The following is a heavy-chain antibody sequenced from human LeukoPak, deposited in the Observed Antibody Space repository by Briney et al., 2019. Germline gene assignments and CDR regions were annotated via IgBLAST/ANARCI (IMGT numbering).Heavy chain of an antibody. D-gene: IGHD6-19*01. CDR2: IYYSGST. J-gene: IGHJ4*02. V-gene: IGHV4-39*01. CDR1: GGSISSTDYY. CDR3: ARRRIGAVAGGFDF. Sequence: PSETLSLTCTVSGGSISSTDYYWGWIRQPPGKWLEWIGTIYYSGSTYYNPSLKSRVTISVDTSKNQFSLSLSSVTAADTAVYYCARRRIGAVAGGFDFWGQGTLVTVSS.